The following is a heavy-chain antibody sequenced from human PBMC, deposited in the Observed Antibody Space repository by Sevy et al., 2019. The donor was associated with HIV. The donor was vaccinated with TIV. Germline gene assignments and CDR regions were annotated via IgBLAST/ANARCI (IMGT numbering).Heavy chain of an antibody. J-gene: IGHJ4*02. CDR3: AKEPPVDYYDSSGYYYAPPFDY. Sequence: GGSLRLSCAASGFTFSSYAMSWVRQAPGKGLEWVSAISGSGGSTYYADSVKGRFTISRDNSKNTLYLQMNSPRAEDTAVYYCAKEPPVDYYDSSGYYYAPPFDYWGQGTLVTVSS. V-gene: IGHV3-23*01. CDR1: GFTFSSYA. CDR2: ISGSGGST. D-gene: IGHD3-22*01.